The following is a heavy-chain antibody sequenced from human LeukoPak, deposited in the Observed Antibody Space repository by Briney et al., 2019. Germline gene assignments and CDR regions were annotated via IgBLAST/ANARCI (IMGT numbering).Heavy chain of an antibody. CDR2: IRSKAYGGTT. J-gene: IGHJ4*02. Sequence: PGGSLRLSCTASGFTFGDYAMSWVRQAPGKGLEWVGFIRSKAYGGTTEYAASVKGRFTISRDDSKSIAYLQMDSLKTEDTAVYYCTRDRHYYDSSGYPRRYFDYWGQGTLATVSS. CDR1: GFTFGDYA. V-gene: IGHV3-49*04. CDR3: TRDRHYYDSSGYPRRYFDY. D-gene: IGHD3-22*01.